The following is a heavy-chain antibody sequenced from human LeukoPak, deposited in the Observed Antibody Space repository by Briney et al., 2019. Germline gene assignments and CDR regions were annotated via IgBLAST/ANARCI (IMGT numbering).Heavy chain of an antibody. Sequence: GASVKVSCEASGYTFSNYGISWVRQAPGQGLEWMGWISAYNGNTNSAPKLQGRVTMTTDTSTSTAYMELRSLRSDDTAVYYCARGERAAAGGNEYYFDYWGQGTLVTVSS. CDR1: GYTFSNYG. V-gene: IGHV1-18*01. CDR2: ISAYNGNT. D-gene: IGHD6-13*01. CDR3: ARGERAAAGGNEYYFDY. J-gene: IGHJ4*02.